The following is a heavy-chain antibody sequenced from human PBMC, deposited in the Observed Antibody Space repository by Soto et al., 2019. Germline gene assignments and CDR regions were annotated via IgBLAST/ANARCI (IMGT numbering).Heavy chain of an antibody. CDR1: GFTFSSYG. CDR2: ISGCGDSI. D-gene: IGHD6-13*01. CDR3: VKVGQQLVPHYGLDV. Sequence: GGSLRLSCAASGFTFSSYGMSWVRQAPGKGLEWVSAISGCGDSIYYADSVKGRFTISRDNSKNTVYVQINSLRAEDTAIYYCVKVGQQLVPHYGLDVWGQGTTVTVSS. J-gene: IGHJ6*02. V-gene: IGHV3-23*01.